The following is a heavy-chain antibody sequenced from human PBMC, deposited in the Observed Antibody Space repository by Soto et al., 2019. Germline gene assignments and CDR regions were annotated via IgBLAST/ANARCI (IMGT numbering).Heavy chain of an antibody. CDR2: ISGSGGST. J-gene: IGHJ4*02. CDR3: AKVSRGIVVVPAALP. D-gene: IGHD2-2*01. CDR1: GHTFQNYA. Sequence: EVQLLESGGGSVQPGGSLRLSCVASGHTFQNYAMTWVRQAPGKGLEWVSGISGSGGSTYYADSVRGRFTISRDDSKNTLYLQMSSLRAEDTAVYYCAKVSRGIVVVPAALPWGQGTLVTVSS. V-gene: IGHV3-23*01.